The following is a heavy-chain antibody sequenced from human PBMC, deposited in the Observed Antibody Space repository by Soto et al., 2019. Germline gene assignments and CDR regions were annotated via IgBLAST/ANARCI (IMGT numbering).Heavy chain of an antibody. J-gene: IGHJ3*02. V-gene: IGHV3-30-3*01. CDR3: ARGTSQGAFDI. Sequence: QVQLVESGGDVVQPGRSLRLSCAASGSTFSSYDIHWVRQAPGKGLEWVAHISPDGSNAYYADSVKGRFIISRDNAKKSVYLQMNSLRVEDKSVYHCARGTSQGAFDIWGQGTMVTVS. CDR1: GSTFSSYD. CDR2: ISPDGSNA. D-gene: IGHD2-2*01.